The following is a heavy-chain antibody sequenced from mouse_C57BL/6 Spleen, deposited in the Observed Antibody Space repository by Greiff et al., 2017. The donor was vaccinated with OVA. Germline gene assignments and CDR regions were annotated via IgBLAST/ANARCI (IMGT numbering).Heavy chain of an antibody. CDR3: ARPLYDSGDWFAY. D-gene: IGHD2-3*01. Sequence: QVQLQQSGAELVRPGASVKLSCKASGYTFTDYYINWVKQRPGQGLEWIARIYPGSGNTYYNEKFKGKATLTAEKSSSTAYMQLSSLTSEDSAVYFCARPLYDSGDWFAYWGQGTLVTVSA. V-gene: IGHV1-76*01. CDR1: GYTFTDYY. J-gene: IGHJ3*01. CDR2: IYPGSGNT.